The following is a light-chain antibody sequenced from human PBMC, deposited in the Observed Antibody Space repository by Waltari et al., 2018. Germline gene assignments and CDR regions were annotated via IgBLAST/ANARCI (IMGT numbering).Light chain of an antibody. V-gene: IGLV1-40*01. J-gene: IGLJ2*01. CDR2: GNN. CDR1: TSNIGAGHD. CDR3: QSFDNMLSGGVV. Sequence: QSVLTQPPSVSGTPGPRVTISCSGSTSNIGAGHDVHWSQHLPGTAPKLLIYGNNNRPSGVPDRFSGSKSGTSASLAITGLQADDEADYFCQSFDNMLSGGVVFGGGTKLAVL.